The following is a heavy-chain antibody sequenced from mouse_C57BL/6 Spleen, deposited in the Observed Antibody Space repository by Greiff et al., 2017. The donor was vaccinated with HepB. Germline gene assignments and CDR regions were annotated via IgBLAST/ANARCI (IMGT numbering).Heavy chain of an antibody. Sequence: EVQLQQSGPELVKPGASVKISCKASGYTFTDYYMNWVKQSPGKSLEWIGDINPNNGGTSYNQKFKGKATLTVDKSSSTAYMELRSLTSEDSAVYYCASPFYYRSPFAYWGQGTLVTVSA. CDR3: ASPFYYRSPFAY. CDR1: GYTFTDYY. CDR2: INPNNGGT. J-gene: IGHJ3*01. D-gene: IGHD1-1*01. V-gene: IGHV1-26*01.